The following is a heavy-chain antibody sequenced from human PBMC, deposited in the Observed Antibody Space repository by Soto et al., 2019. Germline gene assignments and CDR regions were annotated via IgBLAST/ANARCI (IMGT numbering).Heavy chain of an antibody. CDR3: ASDTARVYYGLDV. CDR2: IRSKANNYAT. J-gene: IGHJ6*02. Sequence: VQLVESGGGLVQPGGSLKLSCAASGFTFSGSAMHWVRQASGKGLGWVGRIRSKANNYATAYAASVEGRFTISRDDSKNTAHLQMNSLKTEDTAVYYCASDTARVYYGLDVWGLGTTVTVSS. CDR1: GFTFSGSA. V-gene: IGHV3-73*02. D-gene: IGHD5-18*01.